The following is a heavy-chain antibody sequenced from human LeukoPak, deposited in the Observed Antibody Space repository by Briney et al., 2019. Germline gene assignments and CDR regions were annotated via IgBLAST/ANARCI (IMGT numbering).Heavy chain of an antibody. J-gene: IGHJ4*02. V-gene: IGHV3-21*04. CDR1: GFTFNRYA. CDR3: AKWKYSNSGIDDY. Sequence: GGSLRLSCAASGFTFNRYAMNWVRQAPGKGLEWVSSISSSSSYIYYADSVKGRFTISRDNSKNMLYLQMNSLRAEDTAVYYCAKWKYSNSGIDDYWGQGTLVTVSS. CDR2: ISSSSSYI. D-gene: IGHD6-6*01.